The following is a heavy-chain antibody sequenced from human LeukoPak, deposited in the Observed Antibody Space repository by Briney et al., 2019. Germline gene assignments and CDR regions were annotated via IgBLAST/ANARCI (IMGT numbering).Heavy chain of an antibody. V-gene: IGHV3-21*01. CDR3: ARDIVYSSGYYYFDY. CDR2: ISSSNSYI. CDR1: GFTFSSYS. J-gene: IGHJ4*02. Sequence: GGSLRLSRAASGFTFSSYSMNWVRQAPGKGLEWVSSISSSNSYIYYADSVKGRFTISRDNAKNSLYLQMNSLRAEDTAVYYCARDIVYSSGYYYFDYWGQGTLVTVSS. D-gene: IGHD3-22*01.